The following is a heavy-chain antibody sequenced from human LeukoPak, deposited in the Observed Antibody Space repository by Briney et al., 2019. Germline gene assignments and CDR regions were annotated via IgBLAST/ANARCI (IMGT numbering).Heavy chain of an antibody. D-gene: IGHD4-17*01. CDR1: GFTFSTYA. Sequence: SGGSLRLSCAASGFTFSTYAMNWVRQTPGKGLEWVAIISYDGSNRYYADSVKGRFTVSRDNSKNTLYLQMNSLRAEDTAVYYCARRTVTTIADYWGQGTLVTVSS. CDR2: ISYDGSNR. CDR3: ARRTVTTIADY. J-gene: IGHJ4*02. V-gene: IGHV3-30-3*01.